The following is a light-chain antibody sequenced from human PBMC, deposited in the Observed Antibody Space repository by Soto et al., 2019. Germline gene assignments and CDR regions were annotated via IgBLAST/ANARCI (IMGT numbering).Light chain of an antibody. CDR1: QDIFNY. CDR2: GAS. J-gene: IGKJ2*01. V-gene: IGKV1-9*01. Sequence: DIQLTQSPIFLSASVGDRVTISCRSSQDIFNYLAWYQQKPGKAPNLLIFGASTLQSGVPSRFSGSGSGTEFTLTISSLQPEDFATYYCQQLNSHPRTFGQGTKVDIK. CDR3: QQLNSHPRT.